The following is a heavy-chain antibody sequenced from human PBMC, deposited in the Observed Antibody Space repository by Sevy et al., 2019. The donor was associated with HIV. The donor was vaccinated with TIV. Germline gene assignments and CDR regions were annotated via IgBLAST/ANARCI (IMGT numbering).Heavy chain of an antibody. V-gene: IGHV4-59*01. CDR2: IYYSGST. CDR1: GDAISGYY. Sequence: SETLSLTCTVSGDAISGYYWSWIRQPPGKGLEWIGYIYYSGSTNYNPSLKSRVTISEDTSKNQFSLKLTSVTAADTAVYYCARPYSNYYYAMDVWGQRTTVTVSS. J-gene: IGHJ6*02. D-gene: IGHD1-26*01. CDR3: ARPYSNYYYAMDV.